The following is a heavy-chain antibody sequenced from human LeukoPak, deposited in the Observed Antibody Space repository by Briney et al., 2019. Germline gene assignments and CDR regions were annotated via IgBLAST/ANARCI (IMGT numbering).Heavy chain of an antibody. J-gene: IGHJ4*02. V-gene: IGHV3-9*01. D-gene: IGHD1-20*01. CDR2: VSWNSGNI. Sequence: GGSLRLSCAASGFKFDDYVMHWVRQAPGKGLEWVSGVSWNSGNIGYADSVKGRFTISRDNAKNSLYLQMNSLRAEDTAVYYCLRDLNWSLDQWGQGTLVTVSS. CDR1: GFKFDDYV. CDR3: LRDLNWSLDQ.